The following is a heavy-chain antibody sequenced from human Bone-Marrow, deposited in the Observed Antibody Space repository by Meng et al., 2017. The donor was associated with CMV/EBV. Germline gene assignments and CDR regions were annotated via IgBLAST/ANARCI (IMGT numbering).Heavy chain of an antibody. D-gene: IGHD6-19*01. CDR3: ARDYLAFISGPFDY. J-gene: IGHJ4*02. CDR2: ISSSSSYI. V-gene: IGHV3-21*01. Sequence: GGSLRLSCAASGFTFSSYSMNWVRQAPGKGLEWVSSISSSSSYIYYADSVKGRFTISRDNAKNSLYLQMNSLRAEDTAVYYCARDYLAFISGPFDYWGQGTLVTVSS. CDR1: GFTFSSYS.